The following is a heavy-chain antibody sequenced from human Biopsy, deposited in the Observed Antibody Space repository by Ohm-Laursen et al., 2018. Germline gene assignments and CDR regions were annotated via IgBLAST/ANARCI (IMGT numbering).Heavy chain of an antibody. V-gene: IGHV1-69*01. D-gene: IGHD1-26*01. CDR1: GGTFSNYG. Sequence: GSSVKVSCKAPGGTFSNYGVNWVRQAPGRGLEWMGGIIPIFGTANYAQKFQGRVTITADESTSTAYMELSSLRSDDTAVYYCARDALGGGSYRFFYWGQGSLVTVSS. CDR3: ARDALGGGSYRFFY. J-gene: IGHJ4*02. CDR2: IIPIFGTA.